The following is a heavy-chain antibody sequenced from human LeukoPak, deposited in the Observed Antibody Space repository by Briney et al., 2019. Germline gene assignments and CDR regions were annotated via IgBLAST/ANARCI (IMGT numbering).Heavy chain of an antibody. J-gene: IGHJ6*02. CDR2: ISYDGSNK. V-gene: IGHV3-30-3*01. CDR1: GFTFSSYA. Sequence: GGSLRLSCAASGFTFSSYAMHWVRQAPGKGLEWVAVISYDGSNKYYADSVKGRSTISRDNAKNLLYLQLSSLRAEDTAVYYCARLLGGCSTTRCYSGYGMDVWGQGTTVIVSS. CDR3: ARLLGGCSTTRCYSGYGMDV. D-gene: IGHD2-2*01.